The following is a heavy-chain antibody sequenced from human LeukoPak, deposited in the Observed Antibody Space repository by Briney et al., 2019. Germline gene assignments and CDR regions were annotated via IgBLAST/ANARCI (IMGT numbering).Heavy chain of an antibody. D-gene: IGHD6-19*01. CDR3: ARAHSGAGAFDI. V-gene: IGHV4-38-2*02. J-gene: IGHJ3*02. Sequence: SETLSLTCTVSGYSISSGYYWGWIRQPPGKGLEWIGSIYHSGSTNYNPSLKSRVTISVDTSKNQFSLKLSSVTAADTAVYYCARAHSGAGAFDIWGQGTMVTVSS. CDR2: IYHSGST. CDR1: GYSISSGYY.